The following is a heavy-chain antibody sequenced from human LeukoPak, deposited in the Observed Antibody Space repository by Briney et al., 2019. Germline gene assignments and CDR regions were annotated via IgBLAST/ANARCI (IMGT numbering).Heavy chain of an antibody. CDR2: ISGSGGST. J-gene: IGHJ6*04. V-gene: IGHV3-23*01. D-gene: IGHD2-2*01. Sequence: GGSLRLSCAASGFTFSSYAMSWVRQAPGKGLEWVSAISGSGGSTYYADSVKGRFTISRDNSKNTLYLQMNSLRAEDTAAYYRADCVVPAAMRSYYYYGMDVWGKGTTVTVSS. CDR3: ADCVVPAAMRSYYYYGMDV. CDR1: GFTFSSYA.